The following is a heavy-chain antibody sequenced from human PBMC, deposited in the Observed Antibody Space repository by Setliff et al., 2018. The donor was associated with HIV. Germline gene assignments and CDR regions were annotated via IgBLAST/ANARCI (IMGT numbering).Heavy chain of an antibody. CDR1: GGSISSSSHY. J-gene: IGHJ3*02. CDR3: ARGVISRDAFDI. V-gene: IGHV4-39*07. CDR2: VYHSGST. D-gene: IGHD2-21*01. Sequence: SETLSLTCTVSGGSISSSSHYWGWIRQPPGKGLEWIGSVYHSGSTHYNPSPKSRVTISVDTSKNQFSLKLSSVTAADTAVYYCARGVISRDAFDIWGQGTMVTVSS.